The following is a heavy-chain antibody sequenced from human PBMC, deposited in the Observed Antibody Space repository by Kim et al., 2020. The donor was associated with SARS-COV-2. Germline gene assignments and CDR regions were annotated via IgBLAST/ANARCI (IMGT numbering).Heavy chain of an antibody. CDR3: AKDGRDGYNSYYFDY. D-gene: IGHD5-12*01. CDR1: GFTFSSYA. Sequence: GGSLRLSCAASGFTFSSYAMSWVRQAPGKGLEWVSAISGSGGSTYYADSVKGRFTISRDNSKNTLYLQMNSLRAEDTAVYYCAKDGRDGYNSYYFDYWGQGTLVTVSS. CDR2: ISGSGGST. J-gene: IGHJ4*02. V-gene: IGHV3-23*01.